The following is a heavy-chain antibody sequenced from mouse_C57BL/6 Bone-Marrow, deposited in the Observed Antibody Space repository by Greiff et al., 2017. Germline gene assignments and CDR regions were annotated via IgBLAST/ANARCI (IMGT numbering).Heavy chain of an antibody. V-gene: IGHV1-82*01. CDR2: IYPGDGDT. CDR1: GYAFSSSG. J-gene: IGHJ4*01. CDR3: AGRGDY. Sequence: QVKLQQSGPELVKPGASVKISCKASGYAFSSSGMNWVKQRPGKGLEWIGRIYPGDGDTNYNGKLKGKATLTADKSSSKAYMQLSSLTSEDSAVYFCAGRGDYWGQGTSVTVSS.